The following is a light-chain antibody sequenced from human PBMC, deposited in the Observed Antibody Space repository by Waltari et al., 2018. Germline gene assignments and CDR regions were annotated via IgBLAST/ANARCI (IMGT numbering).Light chain of an antibody. CDR3: SSYTSSSIV. Sequence: QSALTQPASVSGSPGQSITIPCTGTSSDVGGYTYVSWYQQHPGKAPKLMIYEVSNRPSGVSNRFSGSKSGNTASLTISGLQAEDEADYYCSSYTSSSIVFGTGTKVTVL. J-gene: IGLJ1*01. CDR1: SSDVGGYTY. CDR2: EVS. V-gene: IGLV2-14*01.